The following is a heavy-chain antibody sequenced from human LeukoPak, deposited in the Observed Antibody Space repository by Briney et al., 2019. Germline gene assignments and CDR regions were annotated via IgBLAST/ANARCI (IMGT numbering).Heavy chain of an antibody. CDR1: GGSISSYY. Sequence: PSETLSLACTVSGGSISSYYWSWIRQPPGKGLEWIGYIYYSGSTNYNPSLKSRVTISVDTSKNQFSLKLSSVTAADTAVYYCATVIIAAAGQYFDYWGQGTLVTVSS. CDR3: ATVIIAAAGQYFDY. V-gene: IGHV4-59*08. J-gene: IGHJ4*02. D-gene: IGHD6-13*01. CDR2: IYYSGST.